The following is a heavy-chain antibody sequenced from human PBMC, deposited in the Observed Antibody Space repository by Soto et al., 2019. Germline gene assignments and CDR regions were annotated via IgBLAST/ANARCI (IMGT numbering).Heavy chain of an antibody. CDR3: ARHSEHLAFDI. Sequence: KPGKGLEWMGIIYPGDSDTRYSPSFQGQVTISADKSISTAYLQWSSLKASDTAMYYCARHSEHLAFDIWGQGTMVTVSS. V-gene: IGHV5-51*01. CDR2: IYPGDSDT. J-gene: IGHJ3*02. D-gene: IGHD2-21*01.